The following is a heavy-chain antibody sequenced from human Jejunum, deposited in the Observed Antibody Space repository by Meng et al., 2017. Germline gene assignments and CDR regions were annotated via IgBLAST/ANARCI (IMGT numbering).Heavy chain of an antibody. V-gene: IGHV1-69*04. CDR2: IIPSLGIT. D-gene: IGHD2-2*01. CDR1: GGTFSSNT. Sequence: SSMVFSKASGGTFSSNTIIWLRQAPGQGLEWLGRIIPSLGITNYAQKFQGRLTMTRDTSTSTVYMELSGLTSEDTAVYSCVRESPETYYLDFWGQGTLVTVSS. J-gene: IGHJ4*02. CDR3: VRESPETYYLDF.